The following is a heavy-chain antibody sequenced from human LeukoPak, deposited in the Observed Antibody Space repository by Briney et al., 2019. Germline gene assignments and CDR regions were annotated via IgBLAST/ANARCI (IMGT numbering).Heavy chain of an antibody. CDR2: IYYSGST. Sequence: SETLSLTCTVSGAFISNHYWNWIRQPPGKGLEWIGYIYYSGSTNYNPSLKSRVTISVDTSKNQFSLKLSSVTAADTAVYYCARARRGYSYGCFDYWGQGTLVTVSS. CDR1: GAFISNHY. CDR3: ARARRGYSYGCFDY. D-gene: IGHD5-18*01. J-gene: IGHJ4*02. V-gene: IGHV4-59*11.